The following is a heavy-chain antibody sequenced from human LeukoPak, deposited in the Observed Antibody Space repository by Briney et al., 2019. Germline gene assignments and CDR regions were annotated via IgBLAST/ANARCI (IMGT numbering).Heavy chain of an antibody. J-gene: IGHJ4*02. Sequence: KTSEPLSLTCTVSGGSISSYYWSWIRQPAGKGLEWIGRIYTSGSTNYNPSLKSRVTMSVDTSKNQFSLKLSSVTAADTAVYYCARVGDSSSWYETYYFDYWGQGTLVTVSS. D-gene: IGHD6-13*01. V-gene: IGHV4-4*07. CDR2: IYTSGST. CDR1: GGSISSYY. CDR3: ARVGDSSSWYETYYFDY.